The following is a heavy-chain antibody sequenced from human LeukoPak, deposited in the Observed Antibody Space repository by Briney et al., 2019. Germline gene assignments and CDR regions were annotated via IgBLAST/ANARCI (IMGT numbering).Heavy chain of an antibody. Sequence: PSETLSLTCAVYGGSFSGYYWSWIRQPPGKGLEWIGEINHSGSTNYNPSLKSRVTISVGTSKNQFSLKLSSVTAADTAVYYCARYCSGGSCYRLGPQFDYWGQGTLVTVSS. CDR1: GGSFSGYY. V-gene: IGHV4-34*01. CDR2: INHSGST. D-gene: IGHD2-15*01. CDR3: ARYCSGGSCYRLGPQFDY. J-gene: IGHJ4*02.